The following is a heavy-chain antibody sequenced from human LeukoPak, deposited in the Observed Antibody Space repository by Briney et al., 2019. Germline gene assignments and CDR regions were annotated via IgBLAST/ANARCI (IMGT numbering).Heavy chain of an antibody. Sequence: GGSLRLSCAASGFTFSSYWMHWVRQAPGKGLVWVSRINSDGSSTSYADSVKGRFTISRDNAKNTLYLQMNSLRAEDTAVYYCARDGKGTTIHNWFDPWGQGTLVTVSS. V-gene: IGHV3-74*01. D-gene: IGHD3-9*01. CDR1: GFTFSSYW. CDR2: INSDGSST. J-gene: IGHJ5*02. CDR3: ARDGKGTTIHNWFDP.